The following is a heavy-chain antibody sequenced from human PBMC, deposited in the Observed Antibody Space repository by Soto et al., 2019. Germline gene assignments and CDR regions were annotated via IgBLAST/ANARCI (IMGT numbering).Heavy chain of an antibody. Sequence: EVQLVESGGGLVKPGGSLRLSCAASGFTFSNAWMNWFRQAPGKGLEWVGRIKSKTDGGTTAYAAPVKGRFTISRDDSNNTLYLQMNSLKTEDTAVYYCTTHRNSAYYDYVWGSYPSWYFDCWGQGTLVTVSS. D-gene: IGHD3-16*02. CDR1: GFTFSNAW. CDR2: IKSKTDGGTT. CDR3: TTHRNSAYYDYVWGSYPSWYFDC. J-gene: IGHJ4*02. V-gene: IGHV3-15*07.